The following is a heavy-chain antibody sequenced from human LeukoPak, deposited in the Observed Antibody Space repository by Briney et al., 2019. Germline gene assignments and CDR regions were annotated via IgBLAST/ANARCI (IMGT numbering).Heavy chain of an antibody. CDR3: ARLVLTTTAAGDCAY. V-gene: IGHV1-69*02. CDR2: IIPILVIA. Sequence: SVKVSCKAACGTFSSYTISWVRQAPGRGLVWWGRIIPILVIANYAQKFLRRVTITADNSTTTAYMELSSLRSEDTAVYYCARLVLTTTAAGDCAYWGQGTLVTVSS. D-gene: IGHD6-13*01. J-gene: IGHJ4*02. CDR1: CGTFSSYT.